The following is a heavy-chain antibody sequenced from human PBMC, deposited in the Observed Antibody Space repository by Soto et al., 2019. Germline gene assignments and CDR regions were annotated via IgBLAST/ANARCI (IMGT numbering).Heavy chain of an antibody. CDR2: IYPGDSDT. CDR1: GYSFTSYW. Sequence: ESLKISCKGSGYSFTSYWIGWVRQMPGKGLEWMGIIYPGDSDTRYSPSFQGQVTISADKSISTAYLQWSSLKASDTAMYYCARSGIAAAGTGPTSYYYYYGMDVWGQGTTVTVSS. J-gene: IGHJ6*02. V-gene: IGHV5-51*01. CDR3: ARSGIAAAGTGPTSYYYYYGMDV. D-gene: IGHD6-13*01.